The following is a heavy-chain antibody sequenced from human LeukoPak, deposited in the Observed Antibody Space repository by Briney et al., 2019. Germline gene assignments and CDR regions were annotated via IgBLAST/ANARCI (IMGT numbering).Heavy chain of an antibody. CDR3: ARDVPYAFDI. Sequence: PGGSLRLSCAASGFTFSSYSMNWVRQAPGMGLEWVSSISSSSYIYYADSVKGRFTISRDNAKNSLYLQMNSLRAEDTAVYYCARDVPYAFDIWGQGTMVTVSS. CDR2: ISSSSYI. V-gene: IGHV3-21*01. CDR1: GFTFSSYS. J-gene: IGHJ3*02. D-gene: IGHD2-2*01.